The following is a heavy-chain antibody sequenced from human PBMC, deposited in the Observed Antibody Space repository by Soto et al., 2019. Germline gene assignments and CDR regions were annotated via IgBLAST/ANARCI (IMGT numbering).Heavy chain of an antibody. V-gene: IGHV4-59*01. CDR3: ARLQLVQKVIDY. Sequence: SETLSLTCTVSGDSISTYYWSWIRQPPGEGLQWIGYIFYSGGTAYNPSLKSRVTISLDMSKKQISLKLSSVTTADTATYFCARLQLVQKVIDYWGQGTLVTVSS. CDR1: GDSISTYY. CDR2: IFYSGGT. D-gene: IGHD1-1*01. J-gene: IGHJ4*02.